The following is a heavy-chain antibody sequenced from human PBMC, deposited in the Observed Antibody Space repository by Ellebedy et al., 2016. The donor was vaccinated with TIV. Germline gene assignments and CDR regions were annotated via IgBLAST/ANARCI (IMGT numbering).Heavy chain of an antibody. V-gene: IGHV3-21*01. CDR3: ARDLVGGANDY. Sequence: GGSLRLXXAASGFTFSYYSVNWVRQAPGKGLEWVSSISSSSDNIYYADSVRGRFTISRDNSRTTLYLQMNSLRPEDTAVYYCARDLVGGANDYWGQGTLVTVSS. CDR2: ISSSSDNI. D-gene: IGHD4/OR15-4a*01. CDR1: GFTFSYYS. J-gene: IGHJ4*02.